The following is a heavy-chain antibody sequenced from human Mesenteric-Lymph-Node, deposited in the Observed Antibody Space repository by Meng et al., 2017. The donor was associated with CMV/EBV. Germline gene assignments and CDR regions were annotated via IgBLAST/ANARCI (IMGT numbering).Heavy chain of an antibody. V-gene: IGHV3-23*01. Sequence: SGFTFSSYAMSWVRQAPGKGLEWVSAISGSGGSTYYADSVKGRFTISRDNSKNTLYLQMNSLRAEDTAVYYCANTPYDFWSGYFDYWGQGTLVTVSS. CDR2: ISGSGGST. CDR1: GFTFSSYA. D-gene: IGHD3-3*01. CDR3: ANTPYDFWSGYFDY. J-gene: IGHJ4*02.